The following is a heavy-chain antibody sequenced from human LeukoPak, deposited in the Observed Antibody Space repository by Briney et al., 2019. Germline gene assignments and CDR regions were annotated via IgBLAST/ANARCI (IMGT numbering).Heavy chain of an antibody. D-gene: IGHD3-10*01. J-gene: IGHJ3*02. CDR2: INHSRST. CDR1: GGSFSGYY. V-gene: IGHV4-34*01. Sequence: PSETLSLTCAVYGGSFSGYYWSWIRQPPGKGLEWIGEINHSRSTNYNPSLKSRVTISVDTSKNQFSLKLSSVTAADTAVYYCARVRKYYYGSGSYYNRGAFDIWGQGTMVTVSS. CDR3: ARVRKYYYGSGSYYNRGAFDI.